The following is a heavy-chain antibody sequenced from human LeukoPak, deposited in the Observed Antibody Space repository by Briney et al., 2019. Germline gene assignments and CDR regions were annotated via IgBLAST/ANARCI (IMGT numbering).Heavy chain of an antibody. Sequence: ASVKVSCKASGYTFTGYYMHWVRQAPGRGLEWMGWINPNSGGTNYAQKFQGRVTMTRDMSISTAYMELSRLRSDDTAVYYCASARWGRRDSSLDYWGQGTLVTVSS. CDR3: ASARWGRRDSSLDY. CDR2: INPNSGGT. D-gene: IGHD6-13*01. CDR1: GYTFTGYY. V-gene: IGHV1-2*02. J-gene: IGHJ4*02.